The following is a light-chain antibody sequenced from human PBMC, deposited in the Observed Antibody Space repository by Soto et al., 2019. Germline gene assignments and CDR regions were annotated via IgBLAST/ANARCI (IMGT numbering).Light chain of an antibody. CDR3: HQDFNLPWT. CDR1: QTVSRMY. V-gene: IGKV3D-7*01. CDR2: GTS. Sequence: EIVLTQSPGTLSLSPGERATLSFMASQTVSRMYLSWFQQKPGQAPRLLIYGTSTRATGIPVRFSGSGSGTDFTLTISSLQPEDFAVYFCHQDFNLPWTFGQGTKVDIK. J-gene: IGKJ1*01.